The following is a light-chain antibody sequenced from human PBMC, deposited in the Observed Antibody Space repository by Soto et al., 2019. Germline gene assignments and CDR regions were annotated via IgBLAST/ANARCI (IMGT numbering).Light chain of an antibody. Sequence: DIQMTQSPSTLSASVGDTVTITCRTSQTINNLLACIRKKPGKAPGPLIFDASTVNPGVPSRFSGSGSGTDFTLTISDLQPDDFATYYCQHYDIYGRLTFGPGTTVDIK. CDR2: DAS. CDR1: QTINNL. CDR3: QHYDIYGRLT. V-gene: IGKV1-5*01. J-gene: IGKJ3*01.